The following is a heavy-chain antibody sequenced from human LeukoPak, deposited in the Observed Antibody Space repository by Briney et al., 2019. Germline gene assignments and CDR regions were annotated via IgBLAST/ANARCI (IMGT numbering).Heavy chain of an antibody. J-gene: IGHJ4*02. CDR1: GGSISSYY. V-gene: IGHV4-4*07. CDR2: IYTSGST. CDR3: ARKIDYSNLYYFDY. D-gene: IGHD4-4*01. Sequence: SETLSLTCTVSGGSISSYYWSWIRQPAGKGLEWIGRIYTSGSTNYNPSLKSRVTMSVDTSKNQFSLKLSSVTAADTAVYYCARKIDYSNLYYFDYWGQGTLVTVSS.